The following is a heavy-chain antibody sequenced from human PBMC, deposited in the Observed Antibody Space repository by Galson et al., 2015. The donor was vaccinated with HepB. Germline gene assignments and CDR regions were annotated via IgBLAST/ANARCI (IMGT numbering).Heavy chain of an antibody. D-gene: IGHD5-12*01. V-gene: IGHV3-48*04. CDR1: GFSFSRYS. CDR2: IRSSTSTV. J-gene: IGHJ4*02. CDR3: ARDFVSYSGVFDY. Sequence: SLRLSCAASGFSFSRYSMNWVRQAPGKGLEWVSYIRSSTSTVFYADSVQGRFSISRDSAKNSLYLQMNSLRAEDTAVYYCARDFVSYSGVFDYWGRGSLITVSS.